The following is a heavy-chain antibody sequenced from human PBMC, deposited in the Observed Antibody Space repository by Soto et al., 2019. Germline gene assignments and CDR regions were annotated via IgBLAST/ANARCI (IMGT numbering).Heavy chain of an antibody. V-gene: IGHV3-30-3*01. CDR3: ARDGGGSYFLYYFDY. J-gene: IGHJ4*02. Sequence: GGSLRLSCAASGFTFSSYAMHWVRQAPGKGLEWVAVISYDGSNKYYADSVKGRFTISRDNSKNTLYLQMNSLRAEDTAVYYCARDGGGSYFLYYFDYWGQGTLVTVSS. CDR2: ISYDGSNK. D-gene: IGHD1-26*01. CDR1: GFTFSSYA.